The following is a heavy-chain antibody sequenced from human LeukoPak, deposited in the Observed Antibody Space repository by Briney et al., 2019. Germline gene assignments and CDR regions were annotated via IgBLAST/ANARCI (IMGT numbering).Heavy chain of an antibody. CDR3: AKGGDSADYYRGIGGTDS. CDR2: INPNSGGT. V-gene: IGHV1-2*02. J-gene: IGHJ4*02. Sequence: ASVKVSCKASGYTFTGYYIHWVRQAPGQGLEWMGWINPNSGGTTYAQKFQGRVTMTRDTSITTAYMGLSRVTSDDTAVYYCAKGGDSADYYRGIGGTDSWGQGTLVTVAS. CDR1: GYTFTGYY. D-gene: IGHD1-26*01.